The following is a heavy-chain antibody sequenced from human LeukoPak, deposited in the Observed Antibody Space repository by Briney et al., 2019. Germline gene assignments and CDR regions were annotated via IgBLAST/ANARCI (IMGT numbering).Heavy chain of an antibody. Sequence: GSLRLSCAASGFTFDDYGMSWVRQAPGKGLEWVSGINWNGGSTGYADSVKGRFTISRDNAKNSLYLQMNSLRAEDTALYYCARDKSATEQLVSFFDYWGQGTLVTVSS. CDR2: INWNGGST. CDR1: GFTFDDYG. J-gene: IGHJ4*02. CDR3: ARDKSATEQLVSFFDY. D-gene: IGHD6-6*01. V-gene: IGHV3-20*04.